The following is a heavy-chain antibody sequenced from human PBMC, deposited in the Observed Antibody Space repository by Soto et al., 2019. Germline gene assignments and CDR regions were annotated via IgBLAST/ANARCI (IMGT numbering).Heavy chain of an antibody. CDR3: ATSGGPEPYNWFDP. J-gene: IGHJ5*02. D-gene: IGHD3-16*01. Sequence: SDTLSLTCTVSGGSISSYYWSWIRQPPGKGLEWIGYIYYSGSTNYNPSLKSRVTISVDTSKNQFSLKLSSVTAADTAVYYCATSGGPEPYNWFDPWGQGTLVTVSS. V-gene: IGHV4-59*08. CDR1: GGSISSYY. CDR2: IYYSGST.